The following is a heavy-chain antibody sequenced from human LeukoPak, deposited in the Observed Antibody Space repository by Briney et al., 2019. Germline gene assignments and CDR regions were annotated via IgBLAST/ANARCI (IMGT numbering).Heavy chain of an antibody. V-gene: IGHV1-69*05. CDR2: IIPIFGTA. Sequence: SVKVSCKAPGGTFSSYAISWVRQAPGQGLEWMGGIIPIFGTANYAQKFQGRVTITTDESTSTAYMELSSLRSEDTAVYYCARTVANYYYYYMDVWGKGTTVTVSS. CDR1: GGTFSSYA. D-gene: IGHD5-12*01. J-gene: IGHJ6*03. CDR3: ARTVANYYYYYMDV.